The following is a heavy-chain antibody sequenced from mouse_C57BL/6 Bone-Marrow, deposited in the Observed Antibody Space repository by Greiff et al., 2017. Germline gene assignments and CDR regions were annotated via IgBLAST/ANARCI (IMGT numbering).Heavy chain of an antibody. CDR2: IDPYDSET. CDR3: AREGIYYDYYAMDY. Sequence: QVQLQQPGAELVRPGSSVKLSCKASGYTFTSYWMHWVKQRPIQGLEWIGNIDPYDSETHYNQKFKDKATLTVDKSSSTAYMQLSSLTSEDSAVYYCAREGIYYDYYAMDYWGQGTSVTVSS. CDR1: GYTFTSYW. J-gene: IGHJ4*01. D-gene: IGHD2-1*01. V-gene: IGHV1-52*01.